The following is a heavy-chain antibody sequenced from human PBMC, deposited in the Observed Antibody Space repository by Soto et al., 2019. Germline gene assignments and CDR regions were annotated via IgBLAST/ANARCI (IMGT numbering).Heavy chain of an antibody. V-gene: IGHV4-4*02. Sequence: QVQLQESGPGLVKPSGTLSLTSAVSGGSISSSNWWSWVRQPPGKGLEWIGEIYHSGSTNYNPSLKSRVTISVDKSKNQFSLKLSSVTAADTAVYYCARAAPNYYGSGNNWFDPWGQGTLVTVSS. J-gene: IGHJ5*02. CDR3: ARAAPNYYGSGNNWFDP. CDR2: IYHSGST. CDR1: GGSISSSNW. D-gene: IGHD3-10*01.